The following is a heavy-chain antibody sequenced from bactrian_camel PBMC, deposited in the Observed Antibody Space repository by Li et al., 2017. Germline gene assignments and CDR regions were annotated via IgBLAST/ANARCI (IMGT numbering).Heavy chain of an antibody. V-gene: IGHV3S1*01. CDR3: AKGRPRLGLVTADLD. CDR1: GYTYSTYC. CDR2: VDTDGVT. D-gene: IGHD4*01. J-gene: IGHJ4*01. Sequence: VQLVESGGGSVQAGGSLRLSCTASGYTYSTYCMAWFRQAPGKEREGVAAVDTDGVTSYAYSVRGRFTISRDNAKNTLYLQLDSLRTEDTATYYCAKGRPRLGLVTADLDRGQGTQVTVS.